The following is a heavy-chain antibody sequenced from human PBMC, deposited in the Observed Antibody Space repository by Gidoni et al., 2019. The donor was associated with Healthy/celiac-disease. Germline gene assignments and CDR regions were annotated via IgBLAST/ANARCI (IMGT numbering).Heavy chain of an antibody. V-gene: IGHV3-21*01. CDR1: GFTFSRYS. Sequence: EVQLVESGGGLVKPGGSLRLSCAASGFTFSRYSMNWVRQAPGKGLEWVSSISSSSSYIYYADSVKGRFTISRDNAKNSLYLQMNSLRAEDTAVYYCARDLYTVTSGDGAFDIWGQGTMVTVSS. D-gene: IGHD4-17*01. CDR3: ARDLYTVTSGDGAFDI. J-gene: IGHJ3*02. CDR2: ISSSSSYI.